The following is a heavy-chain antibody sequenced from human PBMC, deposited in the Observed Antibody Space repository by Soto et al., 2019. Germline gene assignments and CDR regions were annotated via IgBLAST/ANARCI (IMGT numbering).Heavy chain of an antibody. J-gene: IGHJ6*02. CDR2: INPNSGDT. D-gene: IGHD2-21*02. V-gene: IGHV1-2*02. Sequence: QVQLVQSGAEVKKPGASLKVYCKASGYTFTGYYIHWVRQAPGQGLEWMGWINPNSGDTDYAQKYQGRVTLTKDTAICNAYVKLGSLRSEAAALNYCVRGGRVGLVTEDYYFYGGDVCGHWTTVTVSS. CDR3: VRGGRVGLVTEDYYFYGGDV. CDR1: GYTFTGYY.